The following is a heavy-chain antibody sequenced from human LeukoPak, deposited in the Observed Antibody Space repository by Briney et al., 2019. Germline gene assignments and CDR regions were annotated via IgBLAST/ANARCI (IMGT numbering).Heavy chain of an antibody. D-gene: IGHD3-3*02. CDR1: GYTFTSYY. CDR2: INPSGGST. V-gene: IGHV1-46*01. Sequence: ASVKVSCKASGYTFTSYYMHWVRQAPGQGLEWMGIINPSGGSTSYAQKFQGRVTMTRDTSTSTVYIELSSLRSEDTAVYYCARETSVLGGMDVWGQGTTVTVSS. J-gene: IGHJ6*02. CDR3: ARETSVLGGMDV.